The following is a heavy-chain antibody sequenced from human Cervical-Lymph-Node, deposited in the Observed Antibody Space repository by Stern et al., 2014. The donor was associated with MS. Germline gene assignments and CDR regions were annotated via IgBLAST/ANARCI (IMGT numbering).Heavy chain of an antibody. CDR1: GYTLTELS. V-gene: IGHV1-24*01. J-gene: IGHJ1*01. CDR2: FDPEDGET. Sequence: VQLVESGAEVKKPGASVKVSCKVSGYTLTELSMHWVRQAPGKGLEWMGGFDPEDGETIYAQKFQGRVAMTEDTSTDTAYMELSSLRSEDTAVYYCAHGPASSGWYLYFQHWGQGTLVTVSS. D-gene: IGHD6-19*01. CDR3: AHGPASSGWYLYFQH.